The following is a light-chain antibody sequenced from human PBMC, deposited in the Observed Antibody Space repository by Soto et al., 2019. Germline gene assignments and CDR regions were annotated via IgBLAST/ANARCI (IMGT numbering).Light chain of an antibody. J-gene: IGLJ1*01. Sequence: QSVLTQPASVSGSPGQSITISCTGTSSDVGGYNYVSWFQQHPGKAPKLMISNVSNRPSGVSNRFSGSKSGNTASLTISGLQAEDEDDYYCLSYTTSSTAYVFGTGTKLTVL. CDR2: NVS. V-gene: IGLV2-14*01. CDR3: LSYTTSSTAYV. CDR1: SSDVGGYNY.